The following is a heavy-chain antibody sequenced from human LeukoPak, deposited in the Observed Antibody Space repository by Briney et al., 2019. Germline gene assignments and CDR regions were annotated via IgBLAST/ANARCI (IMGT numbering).Heavy chain of an antibody. V-gene: IGHV4-39*01. CDR3: ARQRADYYYYYVDV. Sequence: SETLSLTCTVSGGSINSANYYWGWLPQPPGKGLELIGSIDYSETTYDNPSLKSRVTISIETSKNQFSLELSSVTASETAVYYCARQRADYYYYYVDVWGKGTTVAVS. CDR1: GGSINSANYY. CDR2: IDYSETT. J-gene: IGHJ6*03.